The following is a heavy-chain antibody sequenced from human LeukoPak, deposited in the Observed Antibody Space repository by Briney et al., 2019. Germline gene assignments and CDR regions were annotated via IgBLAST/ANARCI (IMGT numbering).Heavy chain of an antibody. CDR1: GGSISSYY. V-gene: IGHV4-59*01. CDR3: ARQTPLSRIVVVPAAVDAFDI. D-gene: IGHD2-2*01. J-gene: IGHJ3*02. CDR2: IYYSGST. Sequence: SETLSLTCTVSGGSISSYYWSWIRQPPGKGLEWIGYIYYSGSTNYNPSLKSRVTISVDTSKNQFSLKLSSVTAADTAVYYCARQTPLSRIVVVPAAVDAFDIWGQGTMVTVSS.